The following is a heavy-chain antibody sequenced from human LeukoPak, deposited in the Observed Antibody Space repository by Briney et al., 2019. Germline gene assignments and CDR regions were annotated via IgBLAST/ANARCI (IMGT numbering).Heavy chain of an antibody. CDR2: INLSGGST. Sequence: ASVKVSCKASGYTFTSYGISWVRQAPGQGLEWMAIINLSGGSTDYTQKFQGRVTVTRDTSTSTVYMELSSLRSEDTAVYYCVRHNHMDVWGQGTTVTVSS. CDR1: GYTFTSYG. J-gene: IGHJ6*02. V-gene: IGHV1-46*01. CDR3: VRHNHMDV.